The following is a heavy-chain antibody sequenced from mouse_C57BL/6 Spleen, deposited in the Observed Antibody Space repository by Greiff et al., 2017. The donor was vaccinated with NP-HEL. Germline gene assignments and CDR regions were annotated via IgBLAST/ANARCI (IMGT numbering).Heavy chain of an antibody. J-gene: IGHJ3*01. D-gene: IGHD1-1*01. V-gene: IGHV1-85*01. CDR1: GYTFTSYD. CDR3: ARSYYYGSSPFAY. CDR2: IYPGDGST. Sequence: QVQLQQSGPELVKPGASVKLSCKASGYTFTSYDINWVKQRPGQGLEWIGWIYPGDGSTKYNEKFKGKATLTVDTSSSTAYMELHSLTSEDSAVYFCARSYYYGSSPFAYWGQGTLVTVSA.